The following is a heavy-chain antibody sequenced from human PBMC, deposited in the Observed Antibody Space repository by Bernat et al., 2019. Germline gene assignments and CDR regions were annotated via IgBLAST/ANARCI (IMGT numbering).Heavy chain of an antibody. J-gene: IGHJ4*02. Sequence: QVQLVESGGGVVQPGRSLRLSCAASGCTFSSYGMHWVRQAPGKGLEWVAVIWYDGSNKYYAASVKGRFTISRDNSKNTLYLQMNSLRAEDTAVYYCARDPSAVQLEQPPPLDYWGQGTLVTVSS. CDR1: GCTFSSYG. V-gene: IGHV3-33*01. CDR2: IWYDGSNK. CDR3: ARDPSAVQLEQPPPLDY. D-gene: IGHD1-1*01.